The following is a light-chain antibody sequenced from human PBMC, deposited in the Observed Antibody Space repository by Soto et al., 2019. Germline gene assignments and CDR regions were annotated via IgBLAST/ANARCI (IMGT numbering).Light chain of an antibody. V-gene: IGLV2-14*03. Sequence: QSALTQPASVSESPGQSITISCTGTSSDVGTYNRVSWYQQHPGQAPRLMIYDVSNRPSGVSNRFSGSKSSNTASLTISGLQAEDEANYYCSSQADRSTLIFGGGTKLTVL. CDR2: DVS. CDR3: SSQADRSTLI. J-gene: IGLJ2*01. CDR1: SSDVGTYNR.